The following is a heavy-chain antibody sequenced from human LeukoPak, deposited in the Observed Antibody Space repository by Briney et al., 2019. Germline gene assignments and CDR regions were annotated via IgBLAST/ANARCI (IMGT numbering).Heavy chain of an antibody. CDR3: ARDIKMEWELLDYYYGMDV. CDR1: GFTFSSYS. D-gene: IGHD1-26*01. V-gene: IGHV3-21*01. CDR2: ISSSSSYI. Sequence: GGSLRLSCAASGFTFSSYSMNWARQAPGKGLEWVSSISSSSSYIYYADSVKGRFTISRDNAKNSLYLQMNSLRAEDTAVYYCARDIKMEWELLDYYYGMDVWGQGTTVTVSS. J-gene: IGHJ6*02.